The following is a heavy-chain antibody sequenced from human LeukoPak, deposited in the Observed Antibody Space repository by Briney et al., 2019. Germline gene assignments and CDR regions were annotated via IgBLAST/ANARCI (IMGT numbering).Heavy chain of an antibody. CDR1: GGTFSSYA. J-gene: IGHJ2*01. CDR2: ISAYNGNT. Sequence: GASVKVSCKASGGTFSSYAISWVRQAPGQGRECMGWISAYNGNTNYAQKLQGRVTMTTDTSTSTAYMELRSLRSDDTAVYYCAAGDYWYFDLWGRGTLVTVSS. V-gene: IGHV1-18*01. D-gene: IGHD3-16*01. CDR3: AAGDYWYFDL.